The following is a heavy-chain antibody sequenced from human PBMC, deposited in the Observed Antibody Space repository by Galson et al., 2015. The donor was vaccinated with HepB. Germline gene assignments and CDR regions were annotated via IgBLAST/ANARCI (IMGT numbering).Heavy chain of an antibody. V-gene: IGHV3-21*01. CDR3: ARDGRLDHLVSQGDY. CDR2: ISSSSSYI. CDR1: GFTFSSYS. J-gene: IGHJ4*02. Sequence: SLRLSCAASGFTFSSYSMNWVRQAPGKGLEWVSSISSSSSYIYYADSVKGRFTISRDNAKNSLYLQMNSLRAEDTAVYYCARDGRLDHLVSQGDYWGQGTLVTVSS. D-gene: IGHD1-1*01.